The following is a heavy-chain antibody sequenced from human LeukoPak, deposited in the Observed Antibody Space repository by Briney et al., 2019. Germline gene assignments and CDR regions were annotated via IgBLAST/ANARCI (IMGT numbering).Heavy chain of an antibody. CDR3: ARGRWAMYYFDY. D-gene: IGHD2-2*01. V-gene: IGHV4-59*01. J-gene: IGHJ4*02. Sequence: SETLSLTCTVSGGSINSYYWSWIRQPPGKGLEWIGYIYYSGSNNYNPSLKSRVTISVDTSKNQFSLKLSSVTAADTAVYYCARGRWAMYYFDYWGQGTLVTVSS. CDR1: GGSINSYY. CDR2: IYYSGSN.